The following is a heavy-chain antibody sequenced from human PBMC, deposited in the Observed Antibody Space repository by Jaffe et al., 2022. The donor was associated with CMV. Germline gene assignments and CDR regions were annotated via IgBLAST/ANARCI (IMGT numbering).Heavy chain of an antibody. CDR2: INPNSGGT. CDR3: ARARRGDSGSIDWFDP. CDR1: GYTFTGYY. V-gene: IGHV1-2*04. Sequence: QVQLVQSGAEVKKPGASVKVSCKASGYTFTGYYMHWVRQAPGQGLEWMGWINPNSGGTNYAQKFQGWVTMTRDTSISTAYMELSRLRSDDTAVYYCARARRGDSGSIDWFDPWGQGTLVTVSS. J-gene: IGHJ5*02. D-gene: IGHD1-26*01.